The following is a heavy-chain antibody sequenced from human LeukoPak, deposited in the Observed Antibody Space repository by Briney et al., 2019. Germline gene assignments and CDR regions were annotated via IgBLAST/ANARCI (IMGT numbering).Heavy chain of an antibody. CDR2: MYYSGNS. V-gene: IGHV4-59*11. Sequence: SETLSLTCTVSGASIRSHYWSWIRQPPGKGLEWIGYMYYSGNSNYNPALKSRVTISVDTSKNQFSLKMISVTPADTAVFYCARRIRGGWFDAWGQGTLVTVSS. D-gene: IGHD3-10*01. J-gene: IGHJ5*02. CDR3: ARRIRGGWFDA. CDR1: GASIRSHY.